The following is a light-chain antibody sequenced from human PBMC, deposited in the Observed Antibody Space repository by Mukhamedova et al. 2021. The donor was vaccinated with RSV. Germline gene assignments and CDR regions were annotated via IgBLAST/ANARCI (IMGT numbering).Light chain of an antibody. CDR3: LQDATYPLT. J-gene: IGKJ4*01. Sequence: WYQRRVHGKAPKLLIYAASSLQTGVSSRFSGSGYGTDFTLTISSLQPEDFAIYYCLQDATYPLTFGGGTRVEVK. CDR2: AAS. V-gene: IGKV1-6*01.